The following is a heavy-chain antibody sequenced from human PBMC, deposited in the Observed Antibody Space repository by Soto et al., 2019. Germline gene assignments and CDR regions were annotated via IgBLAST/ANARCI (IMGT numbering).Heavy chain of an antibody. CDR2: IDPSDSYT. CDR1: GYSFTSYW. D-gene: IGHD3-3*01. Sequence: GESLKISCKGSGYSFTSYWISWVRQMPGKGLEWMGRIDPSDSYTNYSPSFQGHVTISADKSISTAYLQRSSLKASDTAMSYCARHYGFWSGYPYYFDYWGQGPLVTVSS. CDR3: ARHYGFWSGYPYYFDY. V-gene: IGHV5-10-1*01. J-gene: IGHJ4*02.